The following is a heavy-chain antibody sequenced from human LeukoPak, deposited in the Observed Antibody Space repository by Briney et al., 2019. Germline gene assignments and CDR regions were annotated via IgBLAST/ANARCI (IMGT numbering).Heavy chain of an antibody. CDR2: INHSGST. CDR1: GGSFSGYY. D-gene: IGHD3-10*01. J-gene: IGHJ4*02. Sequence: SETLSLTCAVYGGSFSGYYWSWLRQPPGKGLEWIGEINHSGSTNYNPSLKSRVTISVDTSKNQFSLKPSSVTAADTAVYYCARDAYYYGSGSYYHLEFDYWGQGTLVTVSS. CDR3: ARDAYYYGSGSYYHLEFDY. V-gene: IGHV4-34*01.